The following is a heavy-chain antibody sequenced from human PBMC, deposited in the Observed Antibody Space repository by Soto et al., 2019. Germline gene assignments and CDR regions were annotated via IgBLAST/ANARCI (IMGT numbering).Heavy chain of an antibody. V-gene: IGHV3-30*18. CDR1: GFTFSSYG. CDR3: AKEDWVGAPYFDY. D-gene: IGHD1-26*01. CDR2: ISYDGSNK. Sequence: QVQLVESGGGVVQPGRSLRLSCAASGFTFSSYGMHWVRQAPGKGLEWAAVISYDGSNKYYADSVKGRFTISRDNSKNTLYLQMNSLRAEDTAVYYCAKEDWVGAPYFDYWGQGTLVTVSS. J-gene: IGHJ4*02.